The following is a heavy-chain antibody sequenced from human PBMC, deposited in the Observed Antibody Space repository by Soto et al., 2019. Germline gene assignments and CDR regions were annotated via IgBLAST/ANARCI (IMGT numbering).Heavy chain of an antibody. CDR1: GYTFTSYA. D-gene: IGHD6-19*01. V-gene: IGHV1-3*01. CDR3: ARDQIGSGWYVFDY. CDR2: INAGNGNT. J-gene: IGHJ4*02. Sequence: ASVKVSCKASGYTFTSYAMNWVRQAPGQRLEWMGWINAGNGNTKYSQKFQGRVTITRDTSASTAYMELSSLRSEDTAVYYCARDQIGSGWYVFDYWGQGTLVTVSS.